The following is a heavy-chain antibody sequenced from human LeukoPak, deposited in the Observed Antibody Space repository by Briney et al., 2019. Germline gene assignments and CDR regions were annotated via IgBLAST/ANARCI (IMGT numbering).Heavy chain of an antibody. J-gene: IGHJ4*02. Sequence: PGGSLRLSCAVSEFTFSSYSMNWVRQAPGKGLEWVSSISSSSSYIYYADSVKGRFTISRDNAKNSLYLQMNSLRAEDTAVYYCARSTANSGSYLAFLDYWGQGTLVTVSS. V-gene: IGHV3-21*01. CDR1: EFTFSSYS. CDR3: ARSTANSGSYLAFLDY. CDR2: ISSSSSYI. D-gene: IGHD1-26*01.